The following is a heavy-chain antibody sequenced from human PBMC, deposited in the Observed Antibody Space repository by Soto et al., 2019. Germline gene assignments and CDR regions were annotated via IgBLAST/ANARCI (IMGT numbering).Heavy chain of an antibody. Sequence: ASVKVSSKASGYPFTTYHLHSVRQAPGQGLEWMGIVYVTGTGTRSAQKFQGRLTMTRDRSTSTVYMELSSLRSEDTAVYYCARPEGYGSGSYYFDSWGQGTLVTVS. CDR2: VYVTGTGT. CDR3: ARPEGYGSGSYYFDS. J-gene: IGHJ4*02. CDR1: GYPFTTYH. V-gene: IGHV1-46*01. D-gene: IGHD3-10*01.